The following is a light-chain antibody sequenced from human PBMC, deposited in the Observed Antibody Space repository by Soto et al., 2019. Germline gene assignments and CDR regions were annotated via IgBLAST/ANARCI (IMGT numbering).Light chain of an antibody. CDR1: QAVSTS. CDR2: DAS. Sequence: EVVLTQSPATLSLSPGETATLSCRASQAVSTSLAWYQQKPGQAPSLLIYDASNRVIGIPARFTGSGSGTAFTLPISSLEPEDFAVYYCQQRSNWPFTFGGGTRVEI. J-gene: IGKJ4*01. CDR3: QQRSNWPFT. V-gene: IGKV3-11*01.